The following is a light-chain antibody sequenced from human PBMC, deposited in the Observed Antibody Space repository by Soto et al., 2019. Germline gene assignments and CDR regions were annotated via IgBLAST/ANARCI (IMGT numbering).Light chain of an antibody. Sequence: QSLLPQPHSASGTPGQRVTISCSGSSSNIGTSSVHWFQQLPGTAPKLLISTTNQRPSGVPERFSGSKSGTSASLAISGLQSEDEADYYCAAWDDSLNGHVFGTGTKVT. CDR1: SSNIGTSS. CDR2: TTN. V-gene: IGLV1-44*01. CDR3: AAWDDSLNGHV. J-gene: IGLJ1*01.